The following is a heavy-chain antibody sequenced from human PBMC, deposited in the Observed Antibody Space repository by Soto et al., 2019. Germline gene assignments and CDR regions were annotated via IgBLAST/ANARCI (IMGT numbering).Heavy chain of an antibody. CDR2: IFPGDSDT. J-gene: IGHJ6*02. V-gene: IGHV5-51*01. CDR1: GYSFSPYW. D-gene: IGHD1-26*01. CDR3: ARQGVPYRGSGYYDPMYV. Sequence: WEYLKTSCKGPGYSFSPYWIAWVRQEPGKGLEWLGAIFPGDSDTRYRPSFQDQVNISADRSTSTACLHWNSLNVPDTAIYYCARQGVPYRGSGYYDPMYVWGRGTTVTVSS.